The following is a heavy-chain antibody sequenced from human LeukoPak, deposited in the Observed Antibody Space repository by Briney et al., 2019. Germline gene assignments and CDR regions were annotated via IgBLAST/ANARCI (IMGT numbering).Heavy chain of an antibody. D-gene: IGHD1/OR15-1a*01. Sequence: SETLSLTCAVYGGSFSGYYWNWIRQPAGKGLEWIGRIYTSENTNYNPSLKSRVTMSVDASKNQFSLKLSSVTAADTAVYYCARVYGTAPRYFDLWGRGTLVTVSS. CDR3: ARVYGTAPRYFDL. CDR1: GGSFSGYY. V-gene: IGHV4-59*10. CDR2: IYTSENT. J-gene: IGHJ2*01.